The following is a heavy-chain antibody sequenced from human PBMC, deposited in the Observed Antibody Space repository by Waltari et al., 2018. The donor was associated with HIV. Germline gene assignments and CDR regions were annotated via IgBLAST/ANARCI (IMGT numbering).Heavy chain of an antibody. CDR2: INHSGSI. V-gene: IGHV4-38-2*02. D-gene: IGHD3-10*01. J-gene: IGHJ4*02. Sequence: QVQLQESGPGLVKPSETLSLTCVVSGYSISSGYSWGWIRQPPGKGLDWFGSINHSGSIDYTPSVMGRVTISGDTSRNQLSLKLNAVTAADTAGYYCARDAPREITKVRGGTDYWGQGTLVTVSS. CDR1: GYSISSGYS. CDR3: ARDAPREITKVRGGTDY.